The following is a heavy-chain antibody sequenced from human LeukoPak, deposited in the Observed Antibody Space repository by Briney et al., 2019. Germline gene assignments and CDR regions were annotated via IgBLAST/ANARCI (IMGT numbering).Heavy chain of an antibody. CDR2: TNTDKGDT. D-gene: IGHD3-10*01. Sequence: ASVKVSYKTSGYTSTSYGISWVRQAPGEGLEWMGWTNTDKGDTDHAQTLQGRVAMTIDTSTSTAYMELRSLKYDDTAVYYCARTLWFGDYEMYDQWGQGTLVTVSP. V-gene: IGHV1-18*01. CDR3: ARTLWFGDYEMYDQ. J-gene: IGHJ5*02. CDR1: GYTSTSYG.